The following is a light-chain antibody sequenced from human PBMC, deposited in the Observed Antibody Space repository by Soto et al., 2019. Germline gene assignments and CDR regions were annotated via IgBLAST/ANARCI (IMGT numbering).Light chain of an antibody. CDR2: GAS. J-gene: IGKJ1*01. CDR3: QRYGSSGT. Sequence: EIMLNQSPGTLSLSQGERATLSCRASQSVSNNYLAWYQQKPGQAPRLLIYGASNRATGIPDRFSGSASGTDFTLTISMLEPEDFAVYYCQRYGSSGTFGQGTKVDIK. V-gene: IGKV3-20*01. CDR1: QSVSNNY.